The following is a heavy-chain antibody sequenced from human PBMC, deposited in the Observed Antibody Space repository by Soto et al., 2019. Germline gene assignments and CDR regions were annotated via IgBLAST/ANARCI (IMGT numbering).Heavy chain of an antibody. V-gene: IGHV3-30*18. CDR3: AKEMCPQTLLDSSSPWGDY. CDR1: GFTFSAYG. Sequence: QVQLVESGGAVVQPGRSLRLSCTASGFTFSAYGLHWVRQAPGTGLEWVSTISYDGSHEYYADSVKGRFTVSRDDSKKTMYLLMNSLRIDDTGVYFCAKEMCPQTLLDSSSPWGDYGGPGTLVT. J-gene: IGHJ4*02. D-gene: IGHD6-6*01. CDR2: ISYDGSHE.